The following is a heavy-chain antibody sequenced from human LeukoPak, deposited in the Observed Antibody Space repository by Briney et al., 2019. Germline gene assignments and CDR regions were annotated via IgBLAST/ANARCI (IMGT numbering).Heavy chain of an antibody. Sequence: GGSPRLSCAASGFTFSSYEMNWVRQAPGKGLEWVSYISSSGSTIYYADSVKGRFTISRDNAKNSLYLQMNSLRAEDTAVYYCARDRGSSGYCNYWGQGTLVTVSS. CDR2: ISSSGSTI. CDR1: GFTFSSYE. V-gene: IGHV3-48*03. CDR3: ARDRGSSGYCNY. J-gene: IGHJ4*02. D-gene: IGHD3-22*01.